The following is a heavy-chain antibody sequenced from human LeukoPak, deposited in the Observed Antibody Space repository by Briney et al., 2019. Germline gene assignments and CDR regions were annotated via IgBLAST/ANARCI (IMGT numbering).Heavy chain of an antibody. J-gene: IGHJ4*02. Sequence: ASVKVSCKASGGTFSSYAISWVRQATGQGLEWMGWMNPNSGNTGYAQKFQGRVTMTRNTSISTAYMELSSLRSEDTAVYYCASSPRGVQLPLDYWGQGTLVTVSS. V-gene: IGHV1-8*02. CDR2: MNPNSGNT. D-gene: IGHD2-2*01. CDR1: GGTFSSYA. CDR3: ASSPRGVQLPLDY.